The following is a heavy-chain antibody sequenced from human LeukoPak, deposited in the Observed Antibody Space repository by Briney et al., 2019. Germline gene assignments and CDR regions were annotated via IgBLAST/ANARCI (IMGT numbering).Heavy chain of an antibody. CDR1: GYTFTDYY. CDR3: ARAISSSSYYFDY. J-gene: IGHJ4*02. Sequence: ASVKVSCKXSGYTFTDYYMHWVRQPPGQGLEWMGRINPNSGGTNYAQKFQGRVTMTRDTSISTAYMELSRLRSDDTAVYYCARAISSSSYYFDYWGQGTLVTVSS. CDR2: INPNSGGT. D-gene: IGHD6-13*01. V-gene: IGHV1-2*06.